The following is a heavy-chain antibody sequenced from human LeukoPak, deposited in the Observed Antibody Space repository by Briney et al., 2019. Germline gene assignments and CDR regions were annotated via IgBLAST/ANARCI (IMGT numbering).Heavy chain of an antibody. CDR3: ASLPNYYDSRIFDY. J-gene: IGHJ4*02. CDR1: GYTFTGYY. V-gene: IGHV1-2*02. CDR2: INPNSGGT. D-gene: IGHD3-22*01. Sequence: ASVTVSCTASGYTFTGYYMHWVRQAPGQGLEWMGWINPNSGGTNYAQKFQGRVTMTRDTSISTAYMELSRLRSDDTAVYYCASLPNYYDSRIFDYWGQGTLVTVSS.